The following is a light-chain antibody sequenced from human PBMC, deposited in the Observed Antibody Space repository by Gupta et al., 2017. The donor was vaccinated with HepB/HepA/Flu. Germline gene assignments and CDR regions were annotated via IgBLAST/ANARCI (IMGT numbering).Light chain of an antibody. Sequence: EVVLTLSPGTLSLSPGERATLSCRTSHNINSYLAWYQQKPGQAPRLLIFDASNRVTGVPARFSASGSGTDFTLTISSLEPEDFAVYYCQQRTNWPHTFGQGTKLEIK. CDR3: QQRTNWPHT. CDR1: HNINSY. V-gene: IGKV3-11*01. J-gene: IGKJ2*01. CDR2: DAS.